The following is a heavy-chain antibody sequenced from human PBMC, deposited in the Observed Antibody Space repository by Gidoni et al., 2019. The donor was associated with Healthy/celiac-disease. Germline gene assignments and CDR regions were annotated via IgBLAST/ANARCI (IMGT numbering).Heavy chain of an antibody. V-gene: IGHV4-39*01. CDR1: GGSLSSSSYY. CDR3: ARPAVTTNDAFDI. D-gene: IGHD4-17*01. CDR2: IYYSGST. Sequence: QLQLQESGPGLVKPSETLSLTCTVSGGSLSSSSYYWGWIRQPPGKGLEWIGSIYYSGSTYYNPSLKSRVTISVDTSKNQFSLKLSSVTAADTAVYYCARPAVTTNDAFDIWGQGTMVTVSS. J-gene: IGHJ3*02.